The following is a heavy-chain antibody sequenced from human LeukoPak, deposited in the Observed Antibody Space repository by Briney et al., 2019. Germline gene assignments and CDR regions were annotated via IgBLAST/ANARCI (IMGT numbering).Heavy chain of an antibody. J-gene: IGHJ1*01. Sequence: GSLRLSCAASGFTFSSYSMNWVRQAPGKGLEWVSSISSSSSYIYYADSVKGRFTISRDNAKNSLYLQMNSLRAEDTAAYYCARARLGGIAARPDFQHWGQGTLVTVSS. CDR1: GFTFSSYS. CDR2: ISSSSSYI. D-gene: IGHD6-6*01. V-gene: IGHV3-21*01. CDR3: ARARLGGIAARPDFQH.